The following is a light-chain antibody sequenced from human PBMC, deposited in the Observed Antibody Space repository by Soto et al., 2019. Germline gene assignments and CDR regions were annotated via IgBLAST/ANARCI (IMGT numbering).Light chain of an antibody. Sequence: QSVLTQPPSVSEAPGQRVTISCTGSSSNIGGGYDVHWFQQLPGTAPKLLFHGKNNRPSGVPDRFSGSTSGTSASLAITGLQTEDEAIYYCQSYDVSLSGYVFGTGTKVTVL. V-gene: IGLV1-40*01. CDR1: SSNIGGGYD. CDR3: QSYDVSLSGYV. J-gene: IGLJ1*01. CDR2: GKN.